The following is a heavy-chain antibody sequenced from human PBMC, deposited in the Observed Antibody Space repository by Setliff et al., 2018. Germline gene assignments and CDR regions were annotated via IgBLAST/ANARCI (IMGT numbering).Heavy chain of an antibody. Sequence: PSETLSLTCTVSGGSISSYYWSWIRQPPGKRLEWIGYIYYSGSTNYNPSLESRVTISVDTSKNQFSLKLSSVTAADTAVYYCARAYSYYYYYMDVWGKGTTVTVSS. D-gene: IGHD4-4*01. CDR3: ARAYSYYYYYMDV. CDR2: IYYSGST. V-gene: IGHV4-59*12. CDR1: GGSISSYY. J-gene: IGHJ6*03.